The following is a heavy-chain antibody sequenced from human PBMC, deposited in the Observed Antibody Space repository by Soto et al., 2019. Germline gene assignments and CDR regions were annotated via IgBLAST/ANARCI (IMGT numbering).Heavy chain of an antibody. J-gene: IGHJ4*02. CDR3: ARDSVGDSSGRSHFDY. Sequence: QVQLVQSGAEVKKPGASVKVSCKASGYTFTGYYMHWVRQAPGQGLEWMGWINPNSGGTNYAQKFQGWVTMTRDTSISTAYMELSRLRSDDTAVYYCARDSVGDSSGRSHFDYWGQGTLVTVSS. D-gene: IGHD6-19*01. CDR2: INPNSGGT. V-gene: IGHV1-2*04. CDR1: GYTFTGYY.